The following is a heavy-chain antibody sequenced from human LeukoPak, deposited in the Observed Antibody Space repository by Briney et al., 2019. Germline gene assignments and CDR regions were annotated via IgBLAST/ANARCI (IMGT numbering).Heavy chain of an antibody. Sequence: SETLSLTCTVSGGSISSSSYYWSWIRQPPGKGLEWIGYIYYSGSTYYNPSLKSRVTISVDTSKHQFSLKLSSVTAADTAVYYCASADFWSGNYYMDVWGKGTTVTVSS. D-gene: IGHD3-3*01. V-gene: IGHV4-30-4*08. CDR3: ASADFWSGNYYMDV. CDR2: IYYSGST. CDR1: GGSISSSSYY. J-gene: IGHJ6*03.